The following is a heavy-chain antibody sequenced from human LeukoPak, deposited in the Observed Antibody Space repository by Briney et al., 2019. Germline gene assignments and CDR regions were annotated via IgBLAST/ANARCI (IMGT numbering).Heavy chain of an antibody. Sequence: GGSLRLSCAALESPFSDSLMHWVRQAPGKGLQWVALITSDGSETTYADSVRGRFTISRDNAKNTLFLQMNSLRVEDTAVYYCTRDRYYTMDAWGQGATVTVSS. V-gene: IGHV3-74*03. J-gene: IGHJ6*02. CDR3: TRDRYYTMDA. CDR1: ESPFSDSL. D-gene: IGHD1-26*01. CDR2: ITSDGSET.